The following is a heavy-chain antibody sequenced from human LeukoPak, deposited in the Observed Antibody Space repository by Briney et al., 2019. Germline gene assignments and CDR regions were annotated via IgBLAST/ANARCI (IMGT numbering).Heavy chain of an antibody. D-gene: IGHD3-16*01. CDR1: GFTFSTYT. CDR3: ARDYAYAFDI. CDR2: ITTSS. V-gene: IGHV3-48*02. J-gene: IGHJ3*02. Sequence: GGSLRLSCAASGFTFSTYTMSWVRQAPGKGLEWVSSITTSSSCAESVKGRFTNSRDNAKNSLYLQMDSLRDEDTAVYYCARDYAYAFDIWGQGTLVTVSS.